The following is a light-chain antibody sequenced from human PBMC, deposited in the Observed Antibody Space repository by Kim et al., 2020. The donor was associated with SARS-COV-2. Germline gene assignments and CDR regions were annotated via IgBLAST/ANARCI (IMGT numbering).Light chain of an antibody. CDR3: SSYTSSRTYVV. V-gene: IGLV2-14*01. J-gene: IGLJ2*01. Sequence: QSALTQPASVSGSPGQSITISCTGTSSDVGGYNYVSWYQQHPGKAPKLMIYDVSKRPSGVSNRFSGSKSGNTASLTISGLQAEDEADYYCSSYTSSRTYVVFGGGTKVTVL. CDR1: SSDVGGYNY. CDR2: DVS.